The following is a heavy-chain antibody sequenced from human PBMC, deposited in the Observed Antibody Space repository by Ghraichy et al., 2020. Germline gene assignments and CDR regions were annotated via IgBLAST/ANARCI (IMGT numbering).Heavy chain of an antibody. V-gene: IGHV3-11*01. J-gene: IGHJ4*02. CDR2: MSTSGSVI. CDR3: VREGIAAAGRLFDY. Sequence: LSLTCAASGFTFSDYYMSWIRQAPGKGLEWVSCMSTSGSVIYYADSVKGRFTISRDNAKNSLYLQMNSLRAEDTAVYYCVREGIAAAGRLFDYWGQGTLVTVSS. CDR1: GFTFSDYY. D-gene: IGHD6-13*01.